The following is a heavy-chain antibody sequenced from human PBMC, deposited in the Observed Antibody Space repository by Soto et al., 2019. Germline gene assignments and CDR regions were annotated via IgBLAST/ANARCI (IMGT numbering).Heavy chain of an antibody. CDR1: GGTFSSYA. J-gene: IGHJ4*02. Sequence: QVQLVQSGAEVKKPGSSVKVSCTASGGTFSSYAISWVRQAPGQGLEWMGGIIPIFGTANYAQKFQGRVTITADESTSKASMELASLGFEDTALYYCAGYGYERGGYYDFDYWGQGTLVTVSS. V-gene: IGHV1-69*01. CDR2: IIPIFGTA. D-gene: IGHD3-22*01. CDR3: AGYGYERGGYYDFDY.